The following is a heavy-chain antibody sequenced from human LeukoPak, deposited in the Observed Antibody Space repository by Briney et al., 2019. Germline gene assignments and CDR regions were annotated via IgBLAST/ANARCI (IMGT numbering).Heavy chain of an antibody. Sequence: GGSLRLSCVGSGFTFNAYVLRWVRQRPGKGPEWVSMISGSGDATDYADSVKDRLTNSRDNAKKTLYLQINNAKADDTAIYYCAKDPRAMGRYFFDDWGQGSLVTVSS. D-gene: IGHD3-16*01. CDR3: AKDPRAMGRYFFDD. CDR1: GFTFNAYV. V-gene: IGHV3-23*01. J-gene: IGHJ4*01. CDR2: ISGSGDAT.